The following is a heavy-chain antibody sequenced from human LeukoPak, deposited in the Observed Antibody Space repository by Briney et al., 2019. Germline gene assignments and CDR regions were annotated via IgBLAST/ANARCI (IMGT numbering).Heavy chain of an antibody. CDR2: ISSSSITI. J-gene: IGHJ4*02. Sequence: RPGGSLRLSCAASGFTFRSYSLNRVRQAPGKGLEWVSFISSSSITIYYADSVKGRFTISRDNAEKSLYLQMNSLRAEDTAVYYCARDRGGSYFAIDYWGQGTLVTVSS. V-gene: IGHV3-48*04. CDR1: GFTFRSYS. CDR3: ARDRGGSYFAIDY. D-gene: IGHD1-26*01.